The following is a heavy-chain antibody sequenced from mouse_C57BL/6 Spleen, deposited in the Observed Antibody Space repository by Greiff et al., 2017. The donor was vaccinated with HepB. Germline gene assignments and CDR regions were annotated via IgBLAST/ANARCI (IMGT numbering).Heavy chain of an antibody. CDR2: IDPSDSET. D-gene: IGHD2-2*01. CDR3: AREGRMVTYAMDY. Sequence: QVHVKQPGAELVRPGSSVKLSCKASGYTFTSYWMHWVKQRPIQGLEWIGNIDPSDSETHYNQKFKDKATLTVDKSSSTAYMQLSSLTSEDSAVYYCAREGRMVTYAMDYWGQGTSVTVSS. V-gene: IGHV1-52*01. J-gene: IGHJ4*01. CDR1: GYTFTSYW.